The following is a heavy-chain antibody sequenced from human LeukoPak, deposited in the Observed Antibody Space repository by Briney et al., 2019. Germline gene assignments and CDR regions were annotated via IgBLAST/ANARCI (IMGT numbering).Heavy chain of an antibody. CDR1: GFTFSKYA. CDR2: ISSSTLKI. CDR3: AVQRTLWQQVLDH. V-gene: IGHV3-23*01. Sequence: GGSLRLSCAASGFTFSKYAMTWVRQAPGKGLEWVSAISSSTLKIYYADSVKGRFTISRDNSKNTLYLQMNSLRAEDTAVYYCAVQRTLWQQVLDHWGQGTLVTVSS. D-gene: IGHD6-13*01. J-gene: IGHJ4*02.